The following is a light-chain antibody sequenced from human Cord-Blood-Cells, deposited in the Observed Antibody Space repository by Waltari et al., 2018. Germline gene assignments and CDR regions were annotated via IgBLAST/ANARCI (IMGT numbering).Light chain of an antibody. V-gene: IGLV2-14*03. Sequence: QSALTQPASVSGSPGQSITISCTGTSSDAGGYNYVPWYQQPPGKAPKLMIYDVSNRPSGVSNRFSGSKSGNTASLTISGLQAEDEADYYCSSYTSSSTEFGGGTKLTVL. CDR3: SSYTSSSTE. CDR1: SSDAGGYNY. J-gene: IGLJ3*02. CDR2: DVS.